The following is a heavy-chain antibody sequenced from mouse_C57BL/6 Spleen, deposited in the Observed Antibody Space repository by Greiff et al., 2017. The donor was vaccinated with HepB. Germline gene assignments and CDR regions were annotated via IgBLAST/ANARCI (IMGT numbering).Heavy chain of an antibody. Sequence: EVKLMESGGGLVKPGGSLKLSCAASGFTFSDYGMHWVRQAPEKGLEWVAYISSGSSAIYYADTVKGRFTISRDNAKNTLFLQMTSLRSEDTAMYYSARRGFTTVVAHWYFDGWGTGTTVTVSS. V-gene: IGHV5-17*01. D-gene: IGHD1-1*01. J-gene: IGHJ1*03. CDR2: ISSGSSAI. CDR3: ARRGFTTVVAHWYFDG. CDR1: GFTFSDYG.